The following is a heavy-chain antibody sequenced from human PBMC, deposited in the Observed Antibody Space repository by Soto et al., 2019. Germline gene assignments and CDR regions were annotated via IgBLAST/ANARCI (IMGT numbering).Heavy chain of an antibody. CDR3: ARLGGYYQAFDQ. J-gene: IGHJ4*02. Sequence: PSETLSLTCTVSSGSMNTYYWGWFRQPPGKGLEWVGYIYYSGSTTYSPSLKSRVTISVDTSKNQFSLKLDSVTAADTAVYYCARLGGYYQAFDQWGQGSLVTVS. CDR1: SGSMNTYY. CDR2: IYYSGST. D-gene: IGHD3-22*01. V-gene: IGHV4-59*08.